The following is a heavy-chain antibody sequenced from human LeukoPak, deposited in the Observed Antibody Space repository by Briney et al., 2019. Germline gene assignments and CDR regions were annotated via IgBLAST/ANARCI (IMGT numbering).Heavy chain of an antibody. Sequence: GGSLRLSCAASGFTFNSYSMSWVRQAPGKGLEWVSSISCSSTYIYYADSVKGRFTISRDNSKNTLYLQMNSLRAEDTAVYYCTKWRIAVAGRIAVAGDLDYWGQGTLVTVSS. CDR3: TKWRIAVAGRIAVAGDLDY. CDR2: ISCSSTYI. V-gene: IGHV3-21*04. CDR1: GFTFNSYS. D-gene: IGHD6-19*01. J-gene: IGHJ4*02.